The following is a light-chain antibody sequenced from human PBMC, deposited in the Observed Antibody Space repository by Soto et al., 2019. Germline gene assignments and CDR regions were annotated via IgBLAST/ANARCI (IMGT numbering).Light chain of an antibody. CDR3: QQYNSYV. J-gene: IGKJ3*01. CDR1: QRIGNW. V-gene: IGKV1-5*03. Sequence: DVHMTQTPSSFSTSVGYIFILTCRASQRIGNWLAWYQKKPGKAPKLLIYKASSLESGVPTRFSGSGSGTDFTLTISSMQPEDFATYYCQQYNSYVFGPGTKVDIK. CDR2: KAS.